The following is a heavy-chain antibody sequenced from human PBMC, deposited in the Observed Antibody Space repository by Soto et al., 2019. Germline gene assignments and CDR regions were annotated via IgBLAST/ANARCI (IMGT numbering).Heavy chain of an antibody. CDR1: GFTFSSYG. Sequence: GGSLRLSCAASGFTFSSYGMHWVRQAPGKGLEWVAVISYDGSNKYYADSVKGRFTISRDNSKNTLYLQMNSLRAEDTAVYYCAKDVTEGRFDYWGQGTLVTVSS. V-gene: IGHV3-30*18. J-gene: IGHJ4*02. CDR3: AKDVTEGRFDY. D-gene: IGHD2-21*02. CDR2: ISYDGSNK.